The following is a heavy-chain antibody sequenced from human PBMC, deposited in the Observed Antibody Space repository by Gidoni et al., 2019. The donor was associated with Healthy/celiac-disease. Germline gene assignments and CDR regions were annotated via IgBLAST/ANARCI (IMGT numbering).Heavy chain of an antibody. CDR3: AKEEYELWELRGAFFDY. D-gene: IGHD1-26*01. Sequence: QVQLVESGGGVVQPGWSLRLSCAASGFPFSTYGMHWVRQSPGKGLEWVAVISYDGSNKYYADSVKGRFTISRDNSKNTLYLQMNSLRAEETAVYYCAKEEYELWELRGAFFDYWGQGTLVTVSS. J-gene: IGHJ4*02. V-gene: IGHV3-30*18. CDR1: GFPFSTYG. CDR2: ISYDGSNK.